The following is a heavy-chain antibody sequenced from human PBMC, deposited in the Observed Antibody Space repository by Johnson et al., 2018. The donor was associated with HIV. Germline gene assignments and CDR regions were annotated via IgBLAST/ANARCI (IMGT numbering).Heavy chain of an antibody. J-gene: IGHJ3*02. V-gene: IGHV3-20*04. CDR3: ASGVYSSSWSWDVAFDI. CDR2: INWNGGST. D-gene: IGHD6-13*01. CDR1: GFTFDDHG. Sequence: VQLVESGGGMGRPGGSLRLSCAASGFTFDDHGMSWVRQGPGKGLEWVSGINWNGGSTGYADSVKGRFTISRDNAKNSLYLQMNSLRAEDTAVYYCASGVYSSSWSWDVAFDIWGQGTMVTVSS.